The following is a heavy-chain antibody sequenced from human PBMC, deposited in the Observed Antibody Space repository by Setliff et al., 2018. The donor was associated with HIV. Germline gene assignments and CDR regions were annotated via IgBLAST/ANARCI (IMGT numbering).Heavy chain of an antibody. V-gene: IGHV4-39*01. CDR2: VYYRGSI. CDR3: ARPSLGIGGGSMFNN. CDR1: GGSMSDVSSY. Sequence: SETLSLTCAVSGGSMSDVSSYWGWIRQAPGRGLEWIGSVYYRGSIYFNPSLRSRVAISVDTSHNQFSLRLRSVTAADTAVYYCARPSLGIGGGSMFNNWGQGTLVTVSS. D-gene: IGHD3-3*01. J-gene: IGHJ4*02.